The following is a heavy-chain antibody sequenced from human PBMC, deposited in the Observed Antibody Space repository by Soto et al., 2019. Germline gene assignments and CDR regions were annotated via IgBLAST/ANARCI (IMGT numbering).Heavy chain of an antibody. V-gene: IGHV2-5*02. D-gene: IGHD3-10*01. CDR2: IYWDDDK. Sequence: PTLVNPTQTLTLTCTFSGFSLSTSGVGVGWIRQPPGKALEWLALIYWDDDKRYSPSLKSRLTITKDTSKNQVVLTMTNMDPVDTATYYCAHSRITMVRGVKGSYYFDYWGQGTLVTVSS. J-gene: IGHJ4*02. CDR1: GFSLSTSGVG. CDR3: AHSRITMVRGVKGSYYFDY.